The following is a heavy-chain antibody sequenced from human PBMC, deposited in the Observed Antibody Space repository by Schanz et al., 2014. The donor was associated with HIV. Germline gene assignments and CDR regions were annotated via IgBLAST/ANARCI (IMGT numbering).Heavy chain of an antibody. V-gene: IGHV1-69*14. CDR1: GGTSRNYA. J-gene: IGHJ3*02. CDR2: IMSFYGTA. Sequence: QVQLVQSGAEVKKPGSSVKVSCKASGGTSRNYAISWVRQAPGQGLEWMGEIMSFYGTAYYAQKFQDRITLTADKSTGTVYMEVRSLKSEDTAVYYCARDPPPRVGSRAFDIWGQGTMVTVFS. D-gene: IGHD2-2*03. CDR3: ARDPPPRVGSRAFDI.